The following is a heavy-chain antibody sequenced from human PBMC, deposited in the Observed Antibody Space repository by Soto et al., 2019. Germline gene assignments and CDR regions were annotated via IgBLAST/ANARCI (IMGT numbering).Heavy chain of an antibody. CDR3: ASSLRGRVYFYYYMDV. J-gene: IGHJ6*03. Sequence: PGGSLRLSCAASGFTFSGYAMSWVRQAPGKGLEWVSAISGSGGSTYYADSVRGRFTISRDNSKNTLYLQMNSLRAEDTAVYYCASSLRGRVYFYYYMDVWGKGTTVTSP. V-gene: IGHV3-23*01. D-gene: IGHD2-15*01. CDR1: GFTFSGYA. CDR2: ISGSGGST.